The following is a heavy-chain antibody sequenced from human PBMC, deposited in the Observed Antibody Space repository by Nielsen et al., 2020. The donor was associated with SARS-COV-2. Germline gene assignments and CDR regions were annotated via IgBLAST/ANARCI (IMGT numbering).Heavy chain of an antibody. J-gene: IGHJ5*02. CDR1: GFTFSSYA. V-gene: IGHV3-30-3*01. CDR3: ARGSGWFDP. Sequence: GGSLRLSCAASGFTFSSYAMHWVRQAPGKGLEWVAVISYDGSNKYYADSVKGRFTISRDNSKNTLYLQMNSLRAEDTAVYYCARGSGWFDPWGQGTLVTVSS. CDR2: ISYDGSNK.